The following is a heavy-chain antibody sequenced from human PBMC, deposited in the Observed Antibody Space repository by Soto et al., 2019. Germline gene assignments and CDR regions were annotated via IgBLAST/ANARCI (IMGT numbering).Heavy chain of an antibody. D-gene: IGHD6-25*01. J-gene: IGHJ4*02. CDR3: AKDKGGTPYYIDS. V-gene: IGHV3-9*01. CDR2: INWNSDKV. CDR1: GFNFGNYA. Sequence: EVLLVESGGGLVQPGRSLRLSCAVSGFNFGNYAMHWVRQAPGKGLEWVAAINWNSDKVAYAGSVLGRFTIFRDSAKNSLHLQMNDLTTEDTALYYCAKDKGGTPYYIDSWGQGILVTVSS.